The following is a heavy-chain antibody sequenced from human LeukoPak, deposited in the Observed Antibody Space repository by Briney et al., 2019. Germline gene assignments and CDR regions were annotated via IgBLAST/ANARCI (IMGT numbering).Heavy chain of an antibody. CDR1: GFTFSSYG. Sequence: GGSLRLSCAASGFTFSSYGMHWVRQAPGEGLEWVAVISYDGSNKYYADSVKGRFTISRDNSKNTLYLQMNSLRAEDTAVYYCAKDHSVVPAATDYWGQGTLVTVSS. D-gene: IGHD2-2*01. CDR2: ISYDGSNK. CDR3: AKDHSVVPAATDY. V-gene: IGHV3-30*18. J-gene: IGHJ4*02.